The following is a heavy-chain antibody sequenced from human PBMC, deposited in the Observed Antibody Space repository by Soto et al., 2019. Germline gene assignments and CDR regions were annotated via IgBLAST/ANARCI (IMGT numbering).Heavy chain of an antibody. CDR1: GYDFVNSW. J-gene: IGHJ3*02. V-gene: IGHV5-51*01. CDR3: VRSKWLDLPSDAYDI. D-gene: IGHD5-18*01. Sequence: PGESLKISCKGSGYDFVNSWIGWVRQMPGKGLEWMGIIYPGDSDTRYSPSFQGQVTISVDKSISTAYLQWSSLRASDTAMYFCVRSKWLDLPSDAYDIWRQGTMVTVSS. CDR2: IYPGDSDT.